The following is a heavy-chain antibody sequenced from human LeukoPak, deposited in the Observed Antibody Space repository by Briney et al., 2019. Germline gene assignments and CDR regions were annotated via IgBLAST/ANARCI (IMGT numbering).Heavy chain of an antibody. Sequence: GASVKVSCKVSGYTLTELSMHWVRQAPGKGLEWMGGFDPEDGETIYAQKFQGRVTMTEDTSTDTAYMELSSLRSEDTAMYYCATATMVREYYFDYWGQGTLVTVSS. D-gene: IGHD3-10*01. CDR2: FDPEDGET. V-gene: IGHV1-24*01. CDR1: GYTLTELS. J-gene: IGHJ4*02. CDR3: ATATMVREYYFDY.